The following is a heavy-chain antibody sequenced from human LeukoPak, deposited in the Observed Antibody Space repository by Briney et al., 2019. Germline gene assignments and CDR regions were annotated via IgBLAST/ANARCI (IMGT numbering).Heavy chain of an antibody. Sequence: GGXXRLSCAASGFTFSSYEMNWVRQAPGKGLEWVSYISSSGSTLYYADSVKGRFTISRDNAKNSLYLQMNTLRSEDTAAYYCATEVDYGDYVVYWGQGTLVTVSS. CDR3: ATEVDYGDYVVY. D-gene: IGHD4-17*01. CDR2: ISSSGSTL. J-gene: IGHJ4*02. V-gene: IGHV3-48*03. CDR1: GFTFSSYE.